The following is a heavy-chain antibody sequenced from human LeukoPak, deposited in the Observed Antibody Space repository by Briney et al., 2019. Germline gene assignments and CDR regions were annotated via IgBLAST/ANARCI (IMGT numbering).Heavy chain of an antibody. V-gene: IGHV3-33*06. D-gene: IGHD1-14*01. CDR2: IWYDGSNK. CDR3: AKDYTTSGHYYMDV. CDR1: GFTFSSYG. Sequence: PGGSLRLSCAASGFTFSSYGMHWVRQAPGKGLEWVAVIWYDGSNKYYADSVKGRFTISRDNSKNTLYLQMNSLRAEDTAVYYCAKDYTTSGHYYMDVWGKGTTVTVSS. J-gene: IGHJ6*03.